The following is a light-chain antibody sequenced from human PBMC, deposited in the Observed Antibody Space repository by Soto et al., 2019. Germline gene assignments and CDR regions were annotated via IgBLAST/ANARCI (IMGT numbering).Light chain of an antibody. V-gene: IGLV2-23*02. CDR1: SSDVGSYNL. CDR3: CSDAGSSRV. CDR2: EVS. J-gene: IGLJ3*02. Sequence: QSALTQPASVYGSPGQSITISCTGTSSDVGSYNLVSWYQQHPGKAPKLMIYEVSKRPSGVSNRFSGSKSGNTASLTISGLQAEDEADYYCCSDAGSSRVFCGGTKLTVL.